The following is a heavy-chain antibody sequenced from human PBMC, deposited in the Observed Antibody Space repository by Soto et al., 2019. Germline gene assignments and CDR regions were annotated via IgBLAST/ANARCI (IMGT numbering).Heavy chain of an antibody. V-gene: IGHV3-30*18. CDR3: AKAPGGIAAPWFDP. J-gene: IGHJ5*02. D-gene: IGHD6-13*01. CDR2: ISYDGSNK. Sequence: GGSLRLSCAASGFTFSSYGMHWVRQAPGKGLEWVAVISYDGSNKYYADSVKGRFTISRDNSKNTLYLQMNSLRAEDTAVYYCAKAPGGIAAPWFDPRGQGTLVTVSS. CDR1: GFTFSSYG.